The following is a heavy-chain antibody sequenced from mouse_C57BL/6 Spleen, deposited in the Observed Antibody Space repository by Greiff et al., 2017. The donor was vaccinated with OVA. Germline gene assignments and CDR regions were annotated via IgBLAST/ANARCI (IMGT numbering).Heavy chain of an antibody. CDR2: INPNNGGT. CDR3: ARWFYQGYFDV. CDR1: GYTFTDYN. Sequence: EVQLQQSGPELVKPGASVKIPCKASGYTFTDYNMDWVKQSHGKSLEWIGDINPNNGGTIYNQKFKGKATLTVDKSSSTAYMELRSLTSEDTAVYYCARWFYQGYFDVWGTGTTVTVSS. J-gene: IGHJ1*03. D-gene: IGHD2-1*01. V-gene: IGHV1-18*01.